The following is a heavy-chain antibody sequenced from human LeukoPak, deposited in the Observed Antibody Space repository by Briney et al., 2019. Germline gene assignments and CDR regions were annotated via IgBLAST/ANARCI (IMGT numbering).Heavy chain of an antibody. V-gene: IGHV4-4*07. CDR1: GGSISSYY. J-gene: IGHJ6*01. CDR3: ARVPVAGTLYYYYGMDV. CDR2: IYTSGST. D-gene: IGHD6-19*01. Sequence: SETLSLTCTVSGGSISSYYWSWIRQPAGKGLEWIGRIYTSGSTNYNPSLKSRVTTSVDTSKNQFSLKLSSVTAADTAVYYCARVPVAGTLYYYYGMDVWGQGTTVTVSS.